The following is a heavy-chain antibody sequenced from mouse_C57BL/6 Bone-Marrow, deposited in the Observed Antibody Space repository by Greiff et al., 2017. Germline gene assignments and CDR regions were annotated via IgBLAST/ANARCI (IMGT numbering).Heavy chain of an antibody. CDR2: IYPRSGNT. V-gene: IGHV1-81*01. CDR3: ARKLGRGFDY. J-gene: IGHJ2*01. Sequence: VHLVESGAELARPGASVKLSCKASGYTFTRYGISWVKQRTGQGLEWIGEIYPRSGNTYYNEQFKGKATLTADKSSSTAYMELRSLTSEDSAVYFCARKLGRGFDYWGQGTTLTVSS. D-gene: IGHD4-1*01. CDR1: GYTFTRYG.